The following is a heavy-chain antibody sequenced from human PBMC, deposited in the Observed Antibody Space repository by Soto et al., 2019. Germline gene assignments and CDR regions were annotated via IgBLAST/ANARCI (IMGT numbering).Heavy chain of an antibody. J-gene: IGHJ4*02. CDR1: GFTFSSYA. V-gene: IGHV3-23*01. CDR2: ISGSGGST. CDR3: AKMEGYCSGGSCYLDY. D-gene: IGHD2-15*01. Sequence: EVKLLESGGGLVQPGGSLRLSCAASGFTFSSYAMSWVRQAPGKGLEWVSAISGSGGSTYYADSVKGRFTISRDNSKNTLYLQMNSLRAEDTAVYYCAKMEGYCSGGSCYLDYWGQGTLVTVSS.